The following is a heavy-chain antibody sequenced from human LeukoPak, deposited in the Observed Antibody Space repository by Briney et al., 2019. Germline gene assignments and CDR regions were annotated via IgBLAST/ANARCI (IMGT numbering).Heavy chain of an antibody. CDR2: IIPIFGTA. D-gene: IGHD5-18*01. Sequence: GASVKVSCKASGGTFSSYAISWVRQAPGQGLEWMGRIIPIFGTANYAQKFQGRVTITADESTSTAYMELSSLRSEDTAVYYCNTAMVWKDAFDIWGQGTMVTVSS. J-gene: IGHJ3*02. V-gene: IGHV1-69*13. CDR1: GGTFSSYA. CDR3: NTAMVWKDAFDI.